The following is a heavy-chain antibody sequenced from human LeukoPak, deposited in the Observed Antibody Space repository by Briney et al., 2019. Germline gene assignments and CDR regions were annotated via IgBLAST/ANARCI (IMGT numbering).Heavy chain of an antibody. V-gene: IGHV4-39*07. CDR2: IYYSGST. Sequence: SETLSLTCNVSGGSISSSSYYWGWIRQPPGKGLEWIGSIYYSGSTYYNPSLKSRVTISVDTSKNQFSLKLSSVTAADTAVYYCARDGYYDSSGYYSWGQGTLVTVSS. CDR1: GGSISSSSYY. D-gene: IGHD3-22*01. CDR3: ARDGYYDSSGYYS. J-gene: IGHJ4*02.